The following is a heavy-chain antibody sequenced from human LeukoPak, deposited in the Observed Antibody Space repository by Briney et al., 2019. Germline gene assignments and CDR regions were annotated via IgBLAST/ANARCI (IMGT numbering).Heavy chain of an antibody. CDR1: GFTFSSYS. J-gene: IGHJ4*02. D-gene: IGHD6-19*01. CDR3: ARGGGRSGWYHYFDY. CDR2: ITTSSSYI. V-gene: IGHV3-21*01. Sequence: GGSLRLSCAASGFTFSSYSMNWVRQAPGKGLERVSSITTSSSYIYYANSVKGRFTISRDNAKNSLYLQMNSLRAEDTAVYYCARGGGRSGWYHYFDYWGQGTLVTVSS.